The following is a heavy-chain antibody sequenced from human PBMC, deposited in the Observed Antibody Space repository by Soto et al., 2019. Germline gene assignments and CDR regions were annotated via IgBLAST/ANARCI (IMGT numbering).Heavy chain of an antibody. Sequence: PGGSLRLSCAASGFTFDDYTLHWVRQAPGKGLEWVSLISWDGNSTYYADSVKGRFTISRDNSKNSLFLQMNSLRSEDTALYYCAKERAVIIPARTTYFCIVGLGEGITVTVSS. V-gene: IGHV3-43*01. CDR3: AKERAVIIPARTTYFCIVG. CDR1: GFTFDDYT. CDR2: ISWDGNST. D-gene: IGHD2-15*01. J-gene: IGHJ6*04.